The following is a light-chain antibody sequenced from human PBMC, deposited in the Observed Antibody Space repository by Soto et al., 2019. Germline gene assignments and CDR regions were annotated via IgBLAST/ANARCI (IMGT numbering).Light chain of an antibody. Sequence: QSVLTQPPSVSGAPGQRVTISCTGSSSNIGAGYHVHWYQQLPGTAPKLLIYANTNRPSGVPDRFSGSKSGTSVSLAITGLQAEDEADYYCQSYDTGLSGHVVFGGGTKVTVL. J-gene: IGLJ2*01. CDR2: ANT. V-gene: IGLV1-40*01. CDR3: QSYDTGLSGHVV. CDR1: SSNIGAGYH.